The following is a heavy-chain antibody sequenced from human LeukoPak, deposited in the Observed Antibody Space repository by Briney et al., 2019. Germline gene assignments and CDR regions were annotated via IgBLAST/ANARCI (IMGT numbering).Heavy chain of an antibody. CDR1: GGTFSSYA. CDR2: IIPIFGIA. D-gene: IGHD4-11*01. CDR3: ARASHDYSNSDFGY. J-gene: IGHJ4*02. Sequence: GASVKVSCKASGGTFSSYAISWVRQAPGQGLEWMGRIIPIFGIANYAQKFQGRVTNTADKSTSTAYMELSSLRSEDTAVYYCARASHDYSNSDFGYWGQGTLVTVSS. V-gene: IGHV1-69*04.